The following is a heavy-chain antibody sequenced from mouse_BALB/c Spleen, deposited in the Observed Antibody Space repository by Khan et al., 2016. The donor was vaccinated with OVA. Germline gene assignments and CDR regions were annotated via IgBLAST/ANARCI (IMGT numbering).Heavy chain of an antibody. V-gene: IGHV1-9*01. CDR2: ILPGTGST. J-gene: IGHJ2*01. CDR3: ARRIYDGYYLYYFDY. D-gene: IGHD2-3*01. Sequence: QVQLQQSGAELMKPGASVKISCKATGYTFSSYWIEWVKQRPGHGLEWIGEILPGTGSTNYNEKFKGKATFTADTSSNTAYMQLSSLTSEDSAVYYCARRIYDGYYLYYFDYWGQGTTLTVSS. CDR1: GYTFSSYW.